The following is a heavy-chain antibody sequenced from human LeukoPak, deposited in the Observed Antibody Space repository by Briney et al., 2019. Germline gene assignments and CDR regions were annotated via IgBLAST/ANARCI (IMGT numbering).Heavy chain of an antibody. Sequence: GRSLRLSCAASGFTFSSYAMHWVRQAPGKGLEWVSYISSSSSTIYYADSVKGRFTISRDNAKNSLYLQMNSLRAEDTAVYYCAREFTDSSGCADYWGQGTLVTVSS. CDR3: AREFTDSSGCADY. D-gene: IGHD6-19*01. CDR2: ISSSSSTI. V-gene: IGHV3-48*04. J-gene: IGHJ4*02. CDR1: GFTFSSYA.